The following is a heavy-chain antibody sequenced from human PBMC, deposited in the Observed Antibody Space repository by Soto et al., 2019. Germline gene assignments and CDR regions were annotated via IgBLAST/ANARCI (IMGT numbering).Heavy chain of an antibody. D-gene: IGHD2-2*01. J-gene: IGHJ3*02. CDR2: IYYSGST. CDR1: GGSISSYY. CDR3: ARRYCGSTTCYGPSDAFDI. Sequence: SETLSLTCTVSGGSISSYYWSWIRQPPGKGLEWIGYIYYSGSTNYNPSLKSRVTILVDTSKNQISLDLSSVTAADTAVYYCARRYCGSTTCYGPSDAFDIWGQGTLVTVSS. V-gene: IGHV4-59*08.